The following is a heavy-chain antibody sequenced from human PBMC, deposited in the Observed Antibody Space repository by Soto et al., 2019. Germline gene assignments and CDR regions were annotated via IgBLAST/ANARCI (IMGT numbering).Heavy chain of an antibody. V-gene: IGHV5-51*01. Sequence: GESLKISCKGSGYSFITYWIGWVRQMPGKGLEWMGIIYPRDSDTRYSPSFEGQVTMSVDKSISTAHLQWSSLKASDTGMYYCARRDGHSWFDYWGQRTLVTVSS. CDR1: GYSFITYW. CDR3: ARRDGHSWFDY. CDR2: IYPRDSDT. J-gene: IGHJ4*02. D-gene: IGHD4-4*01.